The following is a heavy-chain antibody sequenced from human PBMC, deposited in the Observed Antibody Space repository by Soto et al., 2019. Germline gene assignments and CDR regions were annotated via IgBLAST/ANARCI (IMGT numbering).Heavy chain of an antibody. Sequence: ASVKVSCKASGYTFANYAMHWVRQAPGQRLEWMGWINAGNANTKYPQKLQGRGTITRDTSASIAYMELSSLRSEDTAVYYCAREKDQFEDIVVVPGPLYVWGQGTTVTVSS. CDR1: GYTFANYA. CDR2: INAGNANT. J-gene: IGHJ6*02. V-gene: IGHV1-3*01. D-gene: IGHD2-2*01. CDR3: AREKDQFEDIVVVPGPLYV.